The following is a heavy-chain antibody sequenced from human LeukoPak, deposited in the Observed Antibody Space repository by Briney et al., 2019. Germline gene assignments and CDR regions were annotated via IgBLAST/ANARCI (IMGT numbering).Heavy chain of an antibody. J-gene: IGHJ4*02. CDR3: ARVSNMVRGASDLDY. CDR1: GGSFRGYY. V-gene: IGHV4-34*01. D-gene: IGHD3-10*01. Sequence: SETLSLTCAVYGGSFRGYYWSWIRQPPGKGLEWIGEINHSGSTNYNPSLKSRVTISVDKSKNQFSLKLSSVTAADTAVYYCARVSNMVRGASDLDYWGQGTLVTVSS. CDR2: INHSGST.